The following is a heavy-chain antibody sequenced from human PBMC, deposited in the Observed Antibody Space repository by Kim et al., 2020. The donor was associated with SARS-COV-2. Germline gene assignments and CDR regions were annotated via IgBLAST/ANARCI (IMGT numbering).Heavy chain of an antibody. CDR1: GYTFTGYY. D-gene: IGHD5-18*01. CDR2: INPNSGGT. Sequence: ASVKVSCKASGYTFTGYYMHWVRQAPGQGLEWMGWINPNSGGTNYAQKFQGRVTMTRDTSISTAYMELSRLRSDDTAVYYCARVDTAMVRGYYYYGMDVWGQGTTVTVSS. CDR3: ARVDTAMVRGYYYYGMDV. V-gene: IGHV1-2*02. J-gene: IGHJ6*02.